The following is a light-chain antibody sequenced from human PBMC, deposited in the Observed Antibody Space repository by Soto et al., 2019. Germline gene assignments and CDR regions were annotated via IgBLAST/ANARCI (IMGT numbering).Light chain of an antibody. CDR3: QQYGTSPGYT. CDR1: QSVSSN. V-gene: IGKV3-20*01. J-gene: IGKJ2*01. CDR2: GTS. Sequence: EVVMTQSPATLSVSPGERATLSCRASQSVSSNLAWYQQKPGQAPRLLIHGTSTRATGIPDRFSGSGSGTDFTLIISRLEPEDFAVYYCQQYGTSPGYTFGQGTKVDIK.